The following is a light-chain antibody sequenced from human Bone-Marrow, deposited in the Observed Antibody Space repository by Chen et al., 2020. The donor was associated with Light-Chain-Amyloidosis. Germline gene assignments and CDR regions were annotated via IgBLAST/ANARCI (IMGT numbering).Light chain of an antibody. CDR3: QVWDRSSDRPV. CDR1: NIGSTS. J-gene: IGLJ3*02. CDR2: DDS. Sequence: SYVLTQPSSVSVAPGQTATIACGGNNIGSTSVHWSKQTPGQAPLLVVYDDSDRPSGIPERLSGSNSGNTATLTISRVEAGDEADYYCQVWDRSSDRPVFGGGTKLTVL. V-gene: IGLV3-21*02.